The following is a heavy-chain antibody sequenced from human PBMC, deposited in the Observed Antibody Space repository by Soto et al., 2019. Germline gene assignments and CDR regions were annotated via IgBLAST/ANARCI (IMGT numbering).Heavy chain of an antibody. CDR1: GFTFSSYA. V-gene: IGHV3-23*01. CDR2: ISGSGGST. D-gene: IGHD6-19*01. Sequence: EVQLLASGGGWVQPGGSLRVSCAASGFTFSSYAMSWVRQAPGKGLEWVSAISGSGGSTYYADSVKGRFTISRDNYKNTLYLHMNSLRAEDTAVYYCAKDRQWVVRGEFDYWGQGNLVTVSS. J-gene: IGHJ4*02. CDR3: AKDRQWVVRGEFDY.